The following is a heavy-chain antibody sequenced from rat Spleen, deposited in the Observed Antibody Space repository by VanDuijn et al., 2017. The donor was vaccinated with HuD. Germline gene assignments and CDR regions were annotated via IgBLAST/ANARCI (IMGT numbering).Heavy chain of an antibody. CDR1: GFTFSDYY. Sequence: EVQLAESGGGLVQPGRSMKLSCVASGFTFSDYYMAWVRQAPTMGLEWVASISTGGGNTYYRDSVKGRFTISRDNANSTLYLQMDSLRSEDTATYYCASQNWEVDYWGQGVMVTVSS. D-gene: IGHD5-1*01. CDR3: ASQNWEVDY. J-gene: IGHJ2*01. CDR2: ISTGGGNT. V-gene: IGHV5-25*01.